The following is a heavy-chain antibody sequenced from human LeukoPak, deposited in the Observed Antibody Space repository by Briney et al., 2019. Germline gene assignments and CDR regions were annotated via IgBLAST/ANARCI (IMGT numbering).Heavy chain of an antibody. D-gene: IGHD6-13*01. J-gene: IGHJ4*02. CDR2: ISGSGGST. CDR1: GFTFSSYA. V-gene: IGHV3-23*01. CDR3: AILPGYSSSWYEVDY. Sequence: GGSLRLSCAASGFTFSSYAMSWVRQAPGKGLELVSGISGSGGSTYYADSVKGRFTISRYNSKNTLYLQMNSPRAEDTAVYYCAILPGYSSSWYEVDYWGQGTLVTVSS.